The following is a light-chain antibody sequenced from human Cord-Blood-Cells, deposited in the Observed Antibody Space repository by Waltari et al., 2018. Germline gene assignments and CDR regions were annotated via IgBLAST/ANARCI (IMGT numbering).Light chain of an antibody. CDR2: DAS. CDR1: QSVSCY. J-gene: IGKJ4*01. CDR3: QQRSNWPLT. Sequence: EIVLTQSPATLSLPIGERFTLSCRASQSVSCYLDCYQQNPGQAPRLLIYDASNRATGIPARFSGSGSGTDFTLTISSLEPEDFAVYYCQQRSNWPLTFGGGTKVEIK. V-gene: IGKV3-11*01.